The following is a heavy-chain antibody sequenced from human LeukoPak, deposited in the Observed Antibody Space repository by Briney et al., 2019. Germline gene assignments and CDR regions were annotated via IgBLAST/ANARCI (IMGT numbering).Heavy chain of an antibody. V-gene: IGHV1-18*01. J-gene: IGHJ4*02. CDR1: GYTFTTYG. D-gene: IGHD4-17*01. CDR2: IGAYIGNT. Sequence: ASVKVSCQASGYTFTTYGISWVRQAPGQELEWMGWIGAYIGNTNYAQKLQGRVTMTTDTSTSTAYMELRSLRSDDTAVYYCARSDGDYRDPFDYWGQGTLITVSS. CDR3: ARSDGDYRDPFDY.